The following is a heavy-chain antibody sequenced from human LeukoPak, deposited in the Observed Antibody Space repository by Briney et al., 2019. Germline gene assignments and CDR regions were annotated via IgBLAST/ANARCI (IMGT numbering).Heavy chain of an antibody. D-gene: IGHD6-13*01. CDR2: ISSNGGST. V-gene: IGHV3-64D*06. Sequence: GSLRLSCSASGFTFSSYAMHWVRQAPGKGLEYVSAISSNGGSTYYADSVKGRFTISRDNSKNTLYLQMSSLRAEDTAVYYCAKGIAAAGYGPHDYWGQGTLVTVSS. CDR3: AKGIAAAGYGPHDY. CDR1: GFTFSSYA. J-gene: IGHJ4*02.